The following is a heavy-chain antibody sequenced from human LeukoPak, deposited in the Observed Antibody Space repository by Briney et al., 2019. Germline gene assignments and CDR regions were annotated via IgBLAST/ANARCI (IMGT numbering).Heavy chain of an antibody. J-gene: IGHJ4*02. D-gene: IGHD4-17*01. CDR1: GGSISSGSYY. Sequence: SESLSLTCTVSGGSISSGSYYWSWIRQPAGKGLEWIGRIFTSGTTNYNPSLWSRVTISVDTSKNQFSLKLNSVTAADTAVYYCARAATATVHFDYWGQGTLVTVSS. V-gene: IGHV4-61*02. CDR3: ARAATATVHFDY. CDR2: IFTSGTT.